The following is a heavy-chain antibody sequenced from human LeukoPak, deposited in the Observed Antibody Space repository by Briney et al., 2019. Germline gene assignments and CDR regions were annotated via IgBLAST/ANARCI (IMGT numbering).Heavy chain of an antibody. J-gene: IGHJ4*02. CDR2: IIPILGIA. CDR1: GGTFSSYA. V-gene: IGHV1-69*04. CDR3: ARDRRARGQNYYDSSGYYDGDFDY. D-gene: IGHD3-22*01. Sequence: SVKVSCKASGGTFSSYAISWVRQAPGQGLEWMGRIIPILGIANYAQKFQGRVTITADKSTSTAYMELSSLRSEDTAVYYCARDRRARGQNYYDSSGYYDGDFDYWGQGTLVTVSS.